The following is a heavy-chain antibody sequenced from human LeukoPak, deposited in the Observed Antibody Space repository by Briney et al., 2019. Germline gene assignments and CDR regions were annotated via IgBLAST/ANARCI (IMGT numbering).Heavy chain of an antibody. CDR2: ISSSGSTI. V-gene: IGHV3-11*01. Sequence: GGSLRLSCAASGFTFSDYYMSWIRQAPGKGLEWVSYISSSGSTIYYADSVKGRFTISRDNAKNSLYLQMNGLRAEDTAVYYCARVLGFLEWLSGSAWFDPWGQGTLVTVSS. J-gene: IGHJ5*02. CDR3: ARVLGFLEWLSGSAWFDP. CDR1: GFTFSDYY. D-gene: IGHD3-3*01.